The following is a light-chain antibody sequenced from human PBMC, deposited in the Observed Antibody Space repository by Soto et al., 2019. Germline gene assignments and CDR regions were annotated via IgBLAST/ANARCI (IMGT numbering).Light chain of an antibody. V-gene: IGKV3-11*01. CDR1: QSVSSY. CDR2: DAS. J-gene: IGKJ4*01. Sequence: LTQSPSSLSLSPGERATLSCRASQSVSSYLAWYQQKPGQAPRLLIYDASNRATGIPARFSGSGSGTDFTLTITSLEPEDFAVYYCQQRSNWPSTFGGGTKVEIK. CDR3: QQRSNWPST.